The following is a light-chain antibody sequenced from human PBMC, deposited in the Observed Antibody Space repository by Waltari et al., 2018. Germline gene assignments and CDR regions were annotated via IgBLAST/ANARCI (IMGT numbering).Light chain of an antibody. CDR1: QTVLYSSNNKNY. Sequence: DTVMTQSPDSLAVSLGEGATINCNSTQTVLYSSNNKNYFAWYQQKPGQPPKLLIYWASTRESGVPDRFSGSGSGTDFTLTISGLQAEDVAVYYCQQYYSTPLTFGGGTKVEIK. CDR3: QQYYSTPLT. V-gene: IGKV4-1*01. J-gene: IGKJ4*01. CDR2: WAS.